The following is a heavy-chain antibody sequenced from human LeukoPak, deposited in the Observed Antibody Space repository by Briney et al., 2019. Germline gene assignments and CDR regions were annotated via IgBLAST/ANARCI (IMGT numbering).Heavy chain of an antibody. CDR3: ARSPALLRGSYYYFDY. Sequence: GASVKVSCKASGYTFTSYGISWVRQAPGQGLEWMGWISAYNGNTNYAQKLQGRVTTTTDTSTSTAYMELRSLRSDDTAVYYCARSPALLRGSYYYFDYWGQGTLVTVSS. CDR1: GYTFTSYG. J-gene: IGHJ4*02. D-gene: IGHD1-26*01. CDR2: ISAYNGNT. V-gene: IGHV1-18*01.